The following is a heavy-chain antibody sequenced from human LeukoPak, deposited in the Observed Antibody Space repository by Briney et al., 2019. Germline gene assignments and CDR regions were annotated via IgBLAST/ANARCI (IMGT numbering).Heavy chain of an antibody. CDR1: GYTFTGYA. J-gene: IGHJ6*02. Sequence: ASVKVSCKASGYTFTGYAMNWVRQAPGQGLEWMGWINTNTGNPTYAQGFTGRFVFSLDTSVSTAYLQISSLKAEDTAVYYCAREQTGTTNLNYYYYGMDVWGQGTTVTVSS. CDR2: INTNTGNP. CDR3: AREQTGTTNLNYYYYGMDV. D-gene: IGHD1/OR15-1a*01. V-gene: IGHV7-4-1*02.